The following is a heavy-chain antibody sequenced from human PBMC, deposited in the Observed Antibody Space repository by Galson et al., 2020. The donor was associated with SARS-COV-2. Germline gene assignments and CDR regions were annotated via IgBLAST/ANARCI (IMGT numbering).Heavy chain of an antibody. CDR3: TRDGGTTVVNGFDY. J-gene: IGHJ4*02. CDR1: GFTFGDYA. D-gene: IGHD4-17*01. V-gene: IGHV3-49*03. Sequence: GGSLRLSCTASGFTFGDYAMSWFRQAPGKGLEWVGFIRSKAYGGTREYAASVKGRFTISRDDSKSIAYLQMNSLKTEDTAVYYCTRDGGTTVVNGFDYWGQGTLVTVSS. CDR2: IRSKAYGGTR.